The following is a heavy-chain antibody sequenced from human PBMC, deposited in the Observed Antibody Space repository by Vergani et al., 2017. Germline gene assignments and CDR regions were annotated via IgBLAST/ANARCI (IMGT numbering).Heavy chain of an antibody. D-gene: IGHD3-3*01. Sequence: EVQLVESGGGLVQPGGSLRLSCAASGFTFSSYSMNWVRQAPGKGLEWVSYISSSSSTIYYADSVKGRFTISRDNAKNSLYLQMNSLRAEDTAVYYCARPHYDFCSGYYHALAGWGQGTLVTVSS. CDR1: GFTFSSYS. V-gene: IGHV3-48*04. CDR2: ISSSSSTI. CDR3: ARPHYDFCSGYYHALAG. J-gene: IGHJ4*02.